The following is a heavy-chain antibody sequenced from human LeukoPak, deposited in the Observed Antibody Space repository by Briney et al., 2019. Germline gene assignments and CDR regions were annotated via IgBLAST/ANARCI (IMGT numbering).Heavy chain of an antibody. Sequence: ASVKVSCKASGGTFSSYAISWVRQAPGQGLEWMGGIIPIFGTANYAQKFQGRVTITTDESTSTAYMELSSLRSEDTAVYYCAREAGLYSGSYYVFDYWGQGTLVTVSS. J-gene: IGHJ4*02. CDR1: GGTFSSYA. V-gene: IGHV1-69*05. CDR2: IIPIFGTA. CDR3: AREAGLYSGSYYVFDY. D-gene: IGHD1-26*01.